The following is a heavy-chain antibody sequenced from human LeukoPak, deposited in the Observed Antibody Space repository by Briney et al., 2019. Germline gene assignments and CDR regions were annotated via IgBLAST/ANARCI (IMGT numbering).Heavy chain of an antibody. CDR2: IYPGDSDT. Sequence: GESLKISCKGSGYSFTSYWIGWVRQMPGKGLEWMGIIYPGDSDTRYSPSFQGQVTISADKSISTAYLQWSSLKASDTVMYYCARHYRGWLQSAPRYFDYWGQGTLVTVSS. J-gene: IGHJ4*02. CDR3: ARHYRGWLQSAPRYFDY. V-gene: IGHV5-51*01. D-gene: IGHD5-24*01. CDR1: GYSFTSYW.